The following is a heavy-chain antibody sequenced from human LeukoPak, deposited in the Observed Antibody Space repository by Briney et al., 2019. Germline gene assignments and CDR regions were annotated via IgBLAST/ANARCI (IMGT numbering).Heavy chain of an antibody. CDR3: ATENYDSSGYYSNWFDP. D-gene: IGHD3-22*01. Sequence: ESLKISCKGSGYSFTSYWIGWVRQMPGKGLEWMGIIYPGDSDTRYSPSFQGQVTISADKSISTAYLQWSSLKASDTAMYYCATENYDSSGYYSNWFDPWGQGTLVTVSS. CDR1: GYSFTSYW. J-gene: IGHJ5*02. CDR2: IYPGDSDT. V-gene: IGHV5-51*01.